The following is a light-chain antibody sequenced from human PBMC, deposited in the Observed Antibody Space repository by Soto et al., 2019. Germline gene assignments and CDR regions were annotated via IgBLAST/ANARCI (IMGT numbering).Light chain of an antibody. V-gene: IGLV2-8*01. J-gene: IGLJ2*01. CDR1: SSDVGGYNY. CDR2: EVS. Sequence: QSALTQPPSASGSPGQSVTISCTGTSSDVGGYNYVSWYQQHPGKAPKLMISEVSKRPSGVPDRFSGSKSGNTASLTVSGLQAADEADFYCSSFAGSTNLVFGGGTNLTVL. CDR3: SSFAGSTNLV.